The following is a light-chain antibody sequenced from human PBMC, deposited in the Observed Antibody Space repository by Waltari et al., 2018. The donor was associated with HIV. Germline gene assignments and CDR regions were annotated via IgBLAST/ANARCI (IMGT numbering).Light chain of an antibody. CDR1: QDISRW. V-gene: IGKV1-12*01. Sequence: DLQMTQSPSSVSASVGASVTITCQASQDISRWVAWYQQKPGKAPKLLIYGASTLQTGVPSRFTGSGSEKEFTLTIASLQPEDFATYYCQQANTFPLTFGGGTKVEV. CDR3: QQANTFPLT. J-gene: IGKJ4*01. CDR2: GAS.